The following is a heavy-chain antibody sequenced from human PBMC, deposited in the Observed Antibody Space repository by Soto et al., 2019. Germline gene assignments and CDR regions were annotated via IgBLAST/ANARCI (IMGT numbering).Heavy chain of an antibody. CDR1: GGSFGTSY. CDR3: ARVTRFPDAFDI. Sequence: QVHLQQWGAGLLKPSETLSLTYGVSGGSFGTSYWAWIRQSPEKGLEWIGEINHNGDSNYNPSLKLRVTISLDMSENQFALKLTPVAAADTAVYYCARVTRFPDAFDIWGQGTPVIVSS. CDR2: INHNGDS. V-gene: IGHV4-34*01. J-gene: IGHJ3*02.